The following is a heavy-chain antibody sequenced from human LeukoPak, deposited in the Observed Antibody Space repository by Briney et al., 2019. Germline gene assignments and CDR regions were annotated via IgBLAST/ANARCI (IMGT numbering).Heavy chain of an antibody. Sequence: GGSLRLSXAASGFTFSSYAMSWVSQAPGKGLEWVSAISGSGGSTYYADSVKGRFTISRDNSKNTLYLQMNSLRAEDTAVYYCAKDRYYDSSGSRTPFDYWGQGTLVTVSS. V-gene: IGHV3-23*01. CDR3: AKDRYYDSSGSRTPFDY. CDR1: GFTFSSYA. J-gene: IGHJ4*02. D-gene: IGHD3-22*01. CDR2: ISGSGGST.